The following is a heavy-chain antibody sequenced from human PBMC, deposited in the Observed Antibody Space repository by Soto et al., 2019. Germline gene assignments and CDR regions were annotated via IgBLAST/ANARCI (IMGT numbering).Heavy chain of an antibody. CDR3: ARVGYDILTGYRPGYYYMDV. V-gene: IGHV3-20*01. CDR1: GFTFDDYG. J-gene: IGHJ6*03. Sequence: EVQLVESGGGVVRPGGSLRLSCAASGFTFDDYGMSWVRQAPGKGLEWVSGINWNGCSTGYADSVKGRFTISRDNAKNCLYLQMNSLRAEDTALDHCARVGYDILTGYRPGYYYMDVWGKGTTVTVSS. CDR2: INWNGCST. D-gene: IGHD3-9*01.